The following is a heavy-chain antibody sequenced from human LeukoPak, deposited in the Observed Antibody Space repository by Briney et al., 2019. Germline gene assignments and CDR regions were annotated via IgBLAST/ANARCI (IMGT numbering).Heavy chain of an antibody. J-gene: IGHJ5*02. CDR2: IYYSGST. D-gene: IGHD6-19*01. CDR1: GGSISSSCYY. V-gene: IGHV4-39*01. Sequence: SETLSLTRTVSGGSISSSCYYWGWIRQPPGKGLEWIGSIYYSGSTYYNPSLKSRVTISVDTSKNQFSLKLSSVTAADTAVYYCARHVAVAGLRWFDPWGQGTLVTVSS. CDR3: ARHVAVAGLRWFDP.